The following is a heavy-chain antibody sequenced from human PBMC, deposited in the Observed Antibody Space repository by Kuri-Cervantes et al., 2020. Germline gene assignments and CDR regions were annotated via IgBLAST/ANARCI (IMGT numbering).Heavy chain of an antibody. CDR2: ISYDGSNK. J-gene: IGHJ6*02. Sequence: GESLKISCAASGFTFSSYAMHWVRQAPGKGLEWMAVISYDGSNKYYADSVKGRFTISRDNSKNTLYLQMNSLRAEDTAVYYCARDAGEYSSSWSNYYYCYYGMDVWGQGTTVTVSS. CDR3: ARDAGEYSSSWSNYYYCYYGMDV. D-gene: IGHD6-13*01. V-gene: IGHV3-30-3*01. CDR1: GFTFSSYA.